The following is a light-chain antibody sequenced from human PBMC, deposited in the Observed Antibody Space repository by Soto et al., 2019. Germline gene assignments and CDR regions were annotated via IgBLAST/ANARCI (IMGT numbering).Light chain of an antibody. V-gene: IGLV1-40*01. CDR1: GSNVGASYD. Sequence: QSVLTQPPSVSGAPGQTITMSCTGSGSNVGASYDVHWYQQIPGAAPKLLIYGDNTRPSGVPDRFSGSKSGTSASLAITGLQAEDEADYYCHCYDSSLSGSVFGGGTKLTVL. CDR2: GDN. CDR3: HCYDSSLSGSV. J-gene: IGLJ2*01.